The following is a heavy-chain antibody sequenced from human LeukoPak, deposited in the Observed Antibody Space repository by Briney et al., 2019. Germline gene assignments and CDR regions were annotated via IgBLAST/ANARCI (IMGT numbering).Heavy chain of an antibody. CDR1: GGTFSSYA. V-gene: IGHV1-69*04. D-gene: IGHD3-10*01. Sequence: ASVNVSCKASGGTFSSYAISWVRQAPGQGLEWMGRIIPIFGIANYAQKFQGRVTITADKSTSTAYMELSSLRSEDKAVYYCARDYLYGSGSYLEALDAFDIWGQGTMVTVSS. CDR3: ARDYLYGSGSYLEALDAFDI. CDR2: IIPIFGIA. J-gene: IGHJ3*02.